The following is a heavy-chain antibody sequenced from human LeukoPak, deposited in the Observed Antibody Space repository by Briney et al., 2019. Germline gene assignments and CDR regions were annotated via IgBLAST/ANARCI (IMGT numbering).Heavy chain of an antibody. V-gene: IGHV3-21*01. D-gene: IGHD6-19*01. CDR2: ISSSSSYI. CDR1: GFTFSSYS. CDR3: ARDLKNGWSTDAFDI. Sequence: PGGSLRLSCAASGFTFSSYSMNWVRQAPGKGLEWVSSISSSSSYIYYADSVKGRFTISRDNAKNSLYLQMNSLRAEDTAVYYCARDLKNGWSTDAFDIWGQGTMVTVSS. J-gene: IGHJ3*02.